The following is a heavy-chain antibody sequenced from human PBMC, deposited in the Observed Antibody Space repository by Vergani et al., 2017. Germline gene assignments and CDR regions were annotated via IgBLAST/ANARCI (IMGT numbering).Heavy chain of an antibody. Sequence: EVQLVESGGGLVQPGRSLRLLCAASGFTLDEYAMHWVRQAPGKGLEWVSGISWNSGSIGYADSVKGRFTISRDNAKNSLYLQMNSLRAEDTALYYCAKDGSSSPCYYGMDVWSQGTTVTVSS. J-gene: IGHJ6*02. CDR3: AKDGSSSPCYYGMDV. V-gene: IGHV3-9*01. CDR1: GFTLDEYA. CDR2: ISWNSGSI. D-gene: IGHD6-6*01.